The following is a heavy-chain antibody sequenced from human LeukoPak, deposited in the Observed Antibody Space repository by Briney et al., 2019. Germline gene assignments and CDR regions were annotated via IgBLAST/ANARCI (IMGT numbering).Heavy chain of an antibody. D-gene: IGHD2-2*01. Sequence: GASVKVSGKASGYTFTTYDINWVRLAPGQGLEWMGWISAYNGNTNYAQKLQGRVTMTTDTSTSTAYMELRSLRSDDTAVYYCARGYCGSTSCFNFDYWGQGTLVTVSS. V-gene: IGHV1-18*01. CDR3: ARGYCGSTSCFNFDY. CDR1: GYTFTTYD. CDR2: ISAYNGNT. J-gene: IGHJ4*02.